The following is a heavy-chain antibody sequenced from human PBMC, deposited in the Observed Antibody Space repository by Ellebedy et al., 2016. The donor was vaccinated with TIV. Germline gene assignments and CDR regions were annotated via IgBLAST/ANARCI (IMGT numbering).Heavy chain of an antibody. CDR2: INPSGGST. V-gene: IGHV1-46*01. D-gene: IGHD1-26*01. CDR1: GYTFTSYY. Sequence: ASVKVSXXASGYTFTSYYMHWVRQAPGQGLEWMGIINPSGGSTSYAQKFQGRVTMTRDTSTSTVYMELSSLRSEDTAVYYCARVQDTSGSYFRFDYWGQGTLVTVSS. J-gene: IGHJ4*02. CDR3: ARVQDTSGSYFRFDY.